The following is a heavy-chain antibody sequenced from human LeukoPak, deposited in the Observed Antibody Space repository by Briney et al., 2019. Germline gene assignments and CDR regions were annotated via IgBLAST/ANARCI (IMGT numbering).Heavy chain of an antibody. CDR3: ARVRLLTFGGVIVRHYFDY. Sequence: PSETLSLTCTVSGGSINSYYWSWIRQPPGKGLEWIGYIYYSGSTNYNPSLKSRATISVDTSKNQFSLKLSSVTAADTAVYYCARVRLLTFGGVIVRHYFDYWGQGTLVTVSS. CDR2: IYYSGST. CDR1: GGSINSYY. V-gene: IGHV4-59*01. D-gene: IGHD3-16*02. J-gene: IGHJ4*02.